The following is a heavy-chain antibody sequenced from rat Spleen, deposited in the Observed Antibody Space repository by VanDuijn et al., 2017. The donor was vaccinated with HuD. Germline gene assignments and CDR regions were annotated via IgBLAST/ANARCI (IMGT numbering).Heavy chain of an antibody. CDR2: ISTGGDST. Sequence: EVQLVESGGGLVQPGRSLKLSCAASGFTFSNYYMAWVRQAPTKGLEWVAYISTGGDSTYYRDSVKGRFTISRDNAKSTLFLEMDSLRSEDTATYYCVRAPLGYFDYWGQGVMVTVSS. CDR3: VRAPLGYFDY. J-gene: IGHJ2*01. V-gene: IGHV5-27*01. CDR1: GFTFSNYY.